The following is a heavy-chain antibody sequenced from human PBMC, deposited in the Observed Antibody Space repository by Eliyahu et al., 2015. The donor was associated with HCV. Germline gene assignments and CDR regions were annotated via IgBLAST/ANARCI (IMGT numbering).Heavy chain of an antibody. CDR1: GGSITTXY. CDR3: ASGGGGIAVTGTGGWFDP. J-gene: IGHJ5*02. V-gene: IGHV4-59*01. CDR2: IHYSGST. D-gene: IGHD6-19*01. Sequence: QVQLQESGPGLVKPSETLSLTCTVSGGSITTXYWGWIRQPPGKGLEWIGYIHYSGSTNYNPSLKSRVSISVDTSKNQFSLNLTSVTAADTAMYYCASGGGGIAVTGTGGWFDPWGQGTQVTVSS.